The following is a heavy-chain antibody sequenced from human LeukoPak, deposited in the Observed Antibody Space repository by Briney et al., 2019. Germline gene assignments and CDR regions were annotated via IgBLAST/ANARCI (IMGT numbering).Heavy chain of an antibody. Sequence: ASVKVSCKASGYTFTGYYMHWVRQAPGQGLEWMGWINPNSGGTNYAQKFQGRVTMTEDTSTDTAYMELSSLRSEDTAVYYCATFAQRSGIDYWGQGTLVTVSS. CDR3: ATFAQRSGIDY. CDR1: GYTFTGYY. D-gene: IGHD4-17*01. V-gene: IGHV1-2*02. CDR2: INPNSGGT. J-gene: IGHJ4*02.